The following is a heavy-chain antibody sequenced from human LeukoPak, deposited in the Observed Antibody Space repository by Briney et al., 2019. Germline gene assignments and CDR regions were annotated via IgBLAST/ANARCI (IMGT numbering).Heavy chain of an antibody. J-gene: IGHJ4*02. CDR3: ARGSSSWYFRGDDY. D-gene: IGHD6-13*01. Sequence: GGSLRLSCAASGFTFSSYGMHWVRQAPGKGLEWVAVIWYDGSNKYYADSVKGRFTISRDNSKNTLYLQMNSLRAEDTAVYYCARGSSSWYFRGDDYWGPGTLVTVSS. V-gene: IGHV3-33*01. CDR1: GFTFSSYG. CDR2: IWYDGSNK.